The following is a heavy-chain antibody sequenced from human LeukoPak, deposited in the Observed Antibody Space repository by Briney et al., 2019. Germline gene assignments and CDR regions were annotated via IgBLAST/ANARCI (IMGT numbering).Heavy chain of an antibody. CDR3: ARALPKTAAAPYYMDV. V-gene: IGHV1-8*01. Sequence: WASVKVSCKASGYTFTSYDINWVRQATGQGLEWMGWMNPSSGYTGYAQKFQGRVTMTRDTSISIAYMELSSLRSEDSAVYYCARALPKTAAAPYYMDVWGKGTTVTVSS. CDR1: GYTFTSYD. CDR2: MNPSSGYT. J-gene: IGHJ6*03. D-gene: IGHD2-21*02.